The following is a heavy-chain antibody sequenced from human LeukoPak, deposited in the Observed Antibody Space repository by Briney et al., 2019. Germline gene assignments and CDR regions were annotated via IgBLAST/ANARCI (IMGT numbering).Heavy chain of an antibody. Sequence: ASVKVSCKASGYTFTSYGISWVRQAPGQGLEWMGIINPSGGSTNYAQKFQGRVTMTRDTSISTAYMELSRLRSDDTAVYYCARGDYASYYYYYMDVWGKGTTVTVSS. CDR2: INPSGGST. J-gene: IGHJ6*03. CDR3: ARGDYASYYYYYMDV. CDR1: GYTFTSYG. D-gene: IGHD4-17*01. V-gene: IGHV1-2*02.